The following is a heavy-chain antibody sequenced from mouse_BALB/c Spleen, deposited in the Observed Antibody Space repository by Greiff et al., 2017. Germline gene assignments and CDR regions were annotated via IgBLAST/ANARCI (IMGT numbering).Heavy chain of an antibody. D-gene: IGHD6-5*01. Sequence: EVKLMESGGGLVKPGGSLKLSCAASGFTFSDYYMYWVRQTPEKRLEWVATISDGGSYTYYPDSVKGRFTISRDNAKNNLYLQMSSLKSEDTAMYYCAREGLSGDYWGQGTSVTVSS. V-gene: IGHV5-4*02. CDR1: GFTFSDYY. J-gene: IGHJ4*01. CDR2: ISDGGSYT. CDR3: AREGLSGDY.